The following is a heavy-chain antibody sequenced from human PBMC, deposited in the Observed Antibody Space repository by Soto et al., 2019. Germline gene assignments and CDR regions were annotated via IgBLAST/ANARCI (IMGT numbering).Heavy chain of an antibody. Sequence: SETLSLTCTISGGAMISYYCILIRQPPGKGLESIGYIYYTGTTSYNPSLKGRVTISVDTSKNQFSLKLSSVTAADTAVYYCAREAIAVAGPGDFDYWGQGTLVTVSS. CDR2: IYYTGTT. J-gene: IGHJ4*02. V-gene: IGHV4-59*12. CDR3: AREAIAVAGPGDFDY. D-gene: IGHD6-19*01. CDR1: GGAMISYY.